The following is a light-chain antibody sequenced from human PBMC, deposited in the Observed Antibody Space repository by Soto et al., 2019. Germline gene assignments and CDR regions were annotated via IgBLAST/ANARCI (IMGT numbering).Light chain of an antibody. J-gene: IGLJ2*01. CDR1: SSDVGGYNS. CDR3: ATWDDRLSGVV. V-gene: IGLV2-8*01. CDR2: EVI. Sequence: QSALSQPPSASGSPGQSVTISCTGSSSDVGGYNSVSWYQHLPGKAPKLMIYEVIQRPSGVPDRFSGSKSGISASLAISGLRSEDEADYFCATWDDRLSGVVFGGGTKLTVL.